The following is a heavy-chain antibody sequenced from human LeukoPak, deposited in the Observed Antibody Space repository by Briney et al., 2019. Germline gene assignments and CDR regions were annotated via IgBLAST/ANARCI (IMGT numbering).Heavy chain of an antibody. CDR3: ARDYSSGWYAFDY. CDR1: GYTFTSYG. CDR2: ISAYNGNT. D-gene: IGHD6-19*01. Sequence: GASVKVSCRASGYTFTSYGISWVRQAPGQGLEWMGWISAYNGNTNYAQKLQGRVTMTTVTSTSTAYMELRSLRSDDTAFYYCARDYSSGWYAFDYWGQGTLVTVSS. J-gene: IGHJ4*02. V-gene: IGHV1-18*01.